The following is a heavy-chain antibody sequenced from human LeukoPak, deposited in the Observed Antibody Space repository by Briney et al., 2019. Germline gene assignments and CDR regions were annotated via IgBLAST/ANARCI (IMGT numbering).Heavy chain of an antibody. CDR2: ISTSSSYI. V-gene: IGHV3-21*01. CDR3: ARDLESGYDNDFDI. CDR1: GFTFSSYS. J-gene: IGHJ3*02. Sequence: PGGSLRLSCAASGFTFSSYSMDWVRQAPGKGLEWVSSISTSSSYIYYSDSVKGRFTISRDNAKNSLYLQMNSLRAEDTAVYYCARDLESGYDNDFDIWGQGTVVTVSS. D-gene: IGHD5-12*01.